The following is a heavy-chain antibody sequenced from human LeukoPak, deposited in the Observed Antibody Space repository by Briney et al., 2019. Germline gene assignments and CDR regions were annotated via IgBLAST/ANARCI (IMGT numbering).Heavy chain of an antibody. J-gene: IGHJ3*02. V-gene: IGHV4-59*01. CDR1: GGSISSYY. CDR2: IYYSGST. CDR3: ARYAVRGADAFDI. D-gene: IGHD3-10*01. Sequence: PSETLSLTCTVSGGSISSYYWSWIRQPPGKGLEWIGYIYYSGSTNYNPSLKSRVTISVDTSKNQFSLKLSSVTAADTAVYYCARYAVRGADAFDIWGQGTMVTVSS.